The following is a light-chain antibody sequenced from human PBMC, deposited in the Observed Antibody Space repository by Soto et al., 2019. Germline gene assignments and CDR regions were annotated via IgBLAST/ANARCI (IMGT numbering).Light chain of an antibody. CDR3: LQDYSYPRT. Sequence: AIQMTQSPSSLSSSVGDRVTITCRASQDISTELGWYQQKPGKAPKLLIYAKSRLQGGVPSRFSGSGSGTDFTLTISSLQPEDFATYYCLQDYSYPRTFGQGTKVELK. CDR2: AKS. V-gene: IGKV1-6*01. CDR1: QDISTE. J-gene: IGKJ1*01.